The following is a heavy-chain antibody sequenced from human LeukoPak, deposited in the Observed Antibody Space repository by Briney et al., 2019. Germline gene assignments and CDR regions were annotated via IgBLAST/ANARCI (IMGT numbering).Heavy chain of an antibody. CDR3: ARGGRGSAAVVAPRSFDI. CDR1: GFTFRSYS. V-gene: IGHV3-53*01. CDR2: TYTGGNS. J-gene: IGHJ3*02. Sequence: QSGGSLRLSCAAFGFTFRSYSMNWVRQAPGKGLEWVSVTYTGGNSYYADSVKGRIIISRDISKNTLYLQMNSLRAEDSALYYCARGGRGSAAVVAPRSFDIWGQGTMVTVSS. D-gene: IGHD3-22*01.